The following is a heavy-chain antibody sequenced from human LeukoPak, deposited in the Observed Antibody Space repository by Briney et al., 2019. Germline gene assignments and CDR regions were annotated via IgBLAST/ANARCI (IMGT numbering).Heavy chain of an antibody. CDR2: INHSGST. J-gene: IGHJ4*02. Sequence: PSETLSLTCAVYGGSFSGYYWSWIRQPPGEGLEWIGEINHSGSTNYNPSLESRVTISVDTSKNQFSLELSSVTAADTAVYYCARGKLERLVRTFKTIWVFDYWGQGTLVTVSS. V-gene: IGHV4-34*01. CDR3: ARGKLERLVRTFKTIWVFDY. CDR1: GGSFSGYY. D-gene: IGHD1-1*01.